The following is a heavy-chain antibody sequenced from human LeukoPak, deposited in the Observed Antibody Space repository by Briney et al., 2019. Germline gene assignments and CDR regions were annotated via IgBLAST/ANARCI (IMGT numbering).Heavy chain of an antibody. J-gene: IGHJ4*02. CDR3: ARDGYSAYRN. Sequence: GGSLRLSCAASGFTFSNTYMTWVRQAPGKGLEWVSVIYSGGSTYYADSVKGRFTISRDNSKNTLYLQMNSLRADDTAVYYCARDGYSAYRNWGQGTLVTVSS. D-gene: IGHD5-12*01. V-gene: IGHV3-53*01. CDR1: GFTFSNTY. CDR2: IYSGGST.